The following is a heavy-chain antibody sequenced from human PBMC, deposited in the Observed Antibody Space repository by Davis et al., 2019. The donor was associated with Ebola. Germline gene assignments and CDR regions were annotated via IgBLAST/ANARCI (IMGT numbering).Heavy chain of an antibody. V-gene: IGHV4-4*02. CDR1: GGSISSSNW. D-gene: IGHD3-3*01. CDR3: ARGRGRITIFGVATYYFDY. CDR2: IYHSGST. J-gene: IGHJ4*02. Sequence: MPSETLSLTCAVSGGSISSSNWWSWVRQPPGQGLAWIGEIYHSGSTNYNPSLKSRVTISVDTSKNQFSLKLSSVAAADTAVYYCARGRGRITIFGVATYYFDYWGQGTLVTVSS.